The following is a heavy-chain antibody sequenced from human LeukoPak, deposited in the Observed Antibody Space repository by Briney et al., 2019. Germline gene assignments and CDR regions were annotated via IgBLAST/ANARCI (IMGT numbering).Heavy chain of an antibody. J-gene: IGHJ4*02. CDR2: INHSGST. CDR1: GGSFSGYY. Sequence: PSETLSLTCAVYGGSFSGYYWSWIRQPPGKGLEWIWGINHSGSTNYNPSLKSRVTISVDTSKNQFSLKLSSVTAADTAVYYCARGRRYYYDSSGYYPIYYFDYWGQGTLVTVSS. D-gene: IGHD3-22*01. CDR3: ARGRRYYYDSSGYYPIYYFDY. V-gene: IGHV4-34*01.